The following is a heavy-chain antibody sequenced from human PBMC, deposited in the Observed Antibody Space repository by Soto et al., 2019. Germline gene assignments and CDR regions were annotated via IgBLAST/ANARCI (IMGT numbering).Heavy chain of an antibody. CDR1: GYTFTSYA. D-gene: IGHD1-26*01. CDR3: ARGGKWDFLSDY. CDR2: INVGNGNT. J-gene: IGHJ4*02. Sequence: ASLKVSCKASGYTFTSYAMHWVRQAPGQRLEWMGWINVGNGNTKYSQKFQGRVTITRDTSASTAYMELRSLRSDDTAVYFCARGGKWDFLSDYWGQGTLVTVSS. V-gene: IGHV1-3*01.